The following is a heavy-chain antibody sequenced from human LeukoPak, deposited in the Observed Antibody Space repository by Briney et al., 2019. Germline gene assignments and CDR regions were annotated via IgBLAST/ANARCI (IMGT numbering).Heavy chain of an antibody. CDR3: ARAYASGLDY. CDR2: IKSDGSST. CDR1: GFTFSSYW. Sequence: GGSLRLPCVASGFTFSSYWMYWVRQAPGKGLVWVSRIKSDGSSTTYADSVKGRFTISRDNDKNTLYLQMNSLRAEDTAVYYCARAYASGLDYWGQGTLVTVSS. J-gene: IGHJ4*02. D-gene: IGHD2-2*01. V-gene: IGHV3-74*01.